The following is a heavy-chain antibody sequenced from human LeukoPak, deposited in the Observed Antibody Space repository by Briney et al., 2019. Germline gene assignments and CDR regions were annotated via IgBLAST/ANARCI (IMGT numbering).Heavy chain of an antibody. CDR1: GKTLSDLS. V-gene: IGHV1-24*01. J-gene: IGHJ4*02. Sequence: ASVKVSCKVSGKTLSDLSIHWLRQPPGKGLEWLGGSDPEDGERIYAQMFQGRVTMTEDTSVDTAYMELSSLRSEDTAVYYCVTGFTTMAVDYFDYWGQGTLVTVSP. D-gene: IGHD5-18*01. CDR3: VTGFTTMAVDYFDY. CDR2: SDPEDGER.